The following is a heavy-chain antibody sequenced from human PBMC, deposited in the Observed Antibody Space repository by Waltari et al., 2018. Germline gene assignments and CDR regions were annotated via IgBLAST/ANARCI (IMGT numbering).Heavy chain of an antibody. D-gene: IGHD5-12*01. CDR2: ISSSTTT. V-gene: IGHV3-48*01. J-gene: IGHJ3*02. CDR3: ARGRDGYIQDVFDI. Sequence: EVQLVESGGGMVQPGESLRLSCAASGFTFCTYNMTWVRQAPGKGLEWVSYISSSTTTYYADYVKGRFTISRDNAKNSLYLQMNSLRAEDTALYYCARGRDGYIQDVFDIWGQGTMVSVSS. CDR1: GFTFCTYN.